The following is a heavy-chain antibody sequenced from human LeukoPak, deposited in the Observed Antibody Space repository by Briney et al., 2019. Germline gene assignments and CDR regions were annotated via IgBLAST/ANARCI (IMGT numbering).Heavy chain of an antibody. V-gene: IGHV3-48*04. J-gene: IGHJ6*04. CDR3: AELGITMIGGV. CDR1: GFSFSSYW. D-gene: IGHD3-10*02. Sequence: GGSLRLSCAASGFSFSSYWMSWVRQAPGKGLEWVSYISSSGSTIYYADSVKGRFTISRDNAKNSLYLQMNSLRAEDTAVYYCAELGITMIGGVWGKGTTVTISS. CDR2: ISSSGSTI.